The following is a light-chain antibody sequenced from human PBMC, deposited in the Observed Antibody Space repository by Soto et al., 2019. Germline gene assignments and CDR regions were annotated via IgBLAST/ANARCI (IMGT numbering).Light chain of an antibody. V-gene: IGLV2-14*01. CDR2: DVS. CDR3: SSYTSGSTLV. Sequence: QSALTQPASVSGSPGQSITISCTGTSSDVGGYNYVSWYQQHPGKAPKLMIYDVSNRPSGVSNRFSGSKSGNTASLTISGLQAEDEADYYCSSYTSGSTLVFGGGTKL. J-gene: IGLJ2*01. CDR1: SSDVGGYNY.